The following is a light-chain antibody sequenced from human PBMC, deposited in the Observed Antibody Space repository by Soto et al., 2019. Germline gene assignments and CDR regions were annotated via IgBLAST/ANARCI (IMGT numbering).Light chain of an antibody. CDR1: SSDVGTYNY. CDR3: CSYAGSYTYV. Sequence: LTQPRSVSGSPGQSVTISCTGTSSDVGTYNYVSWYQQHPGKAPKVMIYDVTKRPSGVPDRFSGSKSGNTASLTISGLQAEDEADYYCCSYAGSYTYVFGAGTKVTVL. CDR2: DVT. J-gene: IGLJ1*01. V-gene: IGLV2-11*01.